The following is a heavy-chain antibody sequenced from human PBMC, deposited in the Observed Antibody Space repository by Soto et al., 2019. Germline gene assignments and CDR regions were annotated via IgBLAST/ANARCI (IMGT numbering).Heavy chain of an antibody. CDR2: ISSSGSTI. Sequence: EVQLVESGGGLVQPGGSLRLSCAASGFTFSSYERNWVRQAPGKGLEWVSYISSSGSTIYYADSVKGRFTISRDNAKNSLYLQMNSLRAEDTAVDYCARRSYGHDYWGPGTLVTVSS. CDR3: ARRSYGHDY. CDR1: GFTFSSYE. D-gene: IGHD5-18*01. V-gene: IGHV3-48*03. J-gene: IGHJ4*02.